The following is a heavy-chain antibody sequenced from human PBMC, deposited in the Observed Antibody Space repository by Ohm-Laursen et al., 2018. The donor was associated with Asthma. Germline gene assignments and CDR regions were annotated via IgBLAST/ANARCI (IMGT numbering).Heavy chain of an antibody. CDR1: GDSISSGNNY. V-gene: IGHV4-31*03. CDR2: IYYSGNT. CDR3: ARGSFYYESTGYYFFDH. D-gene: IGHD3-22*01. J-gene: IGHJ4*02. Sequence: TLSLTCTVSGDSISSGNNYWSWIRQHPAKGLEWIGYIYYSGNTYSNPSLRGRVAISVDTSTNQFSLNLTSVTAADTAVYYCARGSFYYESTGYYFFDHWGQGALVTVSS.